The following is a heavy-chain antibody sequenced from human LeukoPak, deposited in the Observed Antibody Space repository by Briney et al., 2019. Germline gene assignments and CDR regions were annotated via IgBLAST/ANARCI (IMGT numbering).Heavy chain of an antibody. CDR2: IHYSGST. D-gene: IGHD5-12*01. Sequence: SETLSLTCTVSGGSISSYYWSWIRQPPGKGLEWIGYIHYSGSTNYNPSLKSRVTISVDMSKNQFSLQLNSVTPEDTAMYYCAREGGYSGYDFYFDYWGQGTLVTVSS. J-gene: IGHJ4*02. V-gene: IGHV4-59*12. CDR3: AREGGYSGYDFYFDY. CDR1: GGSISSYY.